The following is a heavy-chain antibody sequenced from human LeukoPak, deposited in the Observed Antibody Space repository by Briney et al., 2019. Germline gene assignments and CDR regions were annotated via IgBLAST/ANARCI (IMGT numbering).Heavy chain of an antibody. CDR2: INGWGSNT. CDR1: GFTFSGYW. J-gene: IGHJ4*02. CDR3: AIMNSGASGAFDS. D-gene: IGHD2-15*01. V-gene: IGHV3-74*01. Sequence: GGSLRLSCAASGFTFSGYWTNWVRQAPGKALVWVSRINGWGSNTHYADSVKGRFTISRDNAKNTLYLQMNSLSADDTAIYYSAIMNSGASGAFDSWGQGTLVTVSS.